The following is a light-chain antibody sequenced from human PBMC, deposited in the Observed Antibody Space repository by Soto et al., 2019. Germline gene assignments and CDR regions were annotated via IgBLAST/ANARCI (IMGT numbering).Light chain of an antibody. CDR2: EVS. CDR1: SSDVGGYNY. V-gene: IGLV2-14*01. J-gene: IGLJ1*01. Sequence: QSALTQPASVSGSPGQSITISCTGTSSDVGGYNYVSWYQQHPGKAPKLMIYEVSNRPSGVSNRFSGSKSGNTASLTISGLKAEDEADYYCSSYTSSSTLVFGTVTKLTVL. CDR3: SSYTSSSTLV.